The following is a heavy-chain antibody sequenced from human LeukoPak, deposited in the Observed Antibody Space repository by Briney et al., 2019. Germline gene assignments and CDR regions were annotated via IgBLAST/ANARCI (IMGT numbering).Heavy chain of an antibody. CDR2: INSDGSST. D-gene: IGHD6-19*01. J-gene: IGHJ4*02. V-gene: IGHV3-74*01. CDR1: GFTFSSYW. CDR3: ARVPGQWLVYLDY. Sequence: GGSLRLSCAASGFTFSSYWMHWVRQAPGKGLVWVSRINSDGSSTSYADSVKGRFTISRDNAKNTLYLQMNSLRAEDTAVYYCARVPGQWLVYLDYWGQGTLVTVSS.